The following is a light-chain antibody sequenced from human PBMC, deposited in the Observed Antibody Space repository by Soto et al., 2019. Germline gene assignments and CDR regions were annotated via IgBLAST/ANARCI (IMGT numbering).Light chain of an antibody. CDR2: DVS. CDR1: SSYVGGYRY. CDR3: SSYTSSVTSV. V-gene: IGLV2-14*03. J-gene: IGLJ1*01. Sequence: QSVLTQPASVSGSPGQSITISCTGTSSYVGGYRYVSWYQHHPGKAPKLMIYDVSYRPSGVSDRFSGSKSGNTASLTISGLQAEDEADYYCSSYTSSVTSVFGTGTKVTVL.